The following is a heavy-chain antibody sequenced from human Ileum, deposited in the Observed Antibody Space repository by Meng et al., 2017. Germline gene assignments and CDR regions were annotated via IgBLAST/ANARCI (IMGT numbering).Heavy chain of an antibody. CDR1: GGSIECNNW. V-gene: IGHV4-4*02. D-gene: IGHD3-16*01. J-gene: IGHJ2*01. CDR3: ARADYVRYFDL. CDR2: VYHSGST. Sequence: QVALQESGPGQVQASEALPLRCAASGGSIECNNWWPWLRQPPGQGLEGIGNVYHSGSTYYNPSLQSVVTISIDTTKNRFSLSLNSVTAADTAIYYCARADYVRYFDLWGRGTLVTVSS.